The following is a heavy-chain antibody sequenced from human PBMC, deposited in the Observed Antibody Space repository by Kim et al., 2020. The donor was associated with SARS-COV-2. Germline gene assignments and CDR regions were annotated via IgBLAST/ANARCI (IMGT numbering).Heavy chain of an antibody. CDR3: AREGYDSSGYVYYYYGMEI. J-gene: IGHJ6*02. D-gene: IGHD3-22*01. CDR1: GGSVSSGSYY. V-gene: IGHV4-61*01. Sequence: SETLSLTCTVSGGSVSSGSYYWSWIRQPQGKGLEWIGYIYYSGSTNYNPSLKSRVTISVDTSKNQFSLMLSSVTAADTAVYYCAREGYDSSGYVYYYYGMEICGQETTVTVSS. CDR2: IYYSGST.